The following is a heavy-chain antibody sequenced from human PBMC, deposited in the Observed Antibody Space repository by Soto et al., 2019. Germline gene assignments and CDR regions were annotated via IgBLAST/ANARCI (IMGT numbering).Heavy chain of an antibody. CDR1: GGSIRDDDYY. CDR2: IYYNGNT. D-gene: IGHD4-17*01. CDR3: ARATTVTSSFFFYGLDV. Sequence: PSETQSLTCTVSGGSIRDDDYYWNWIRQSPGKGLEWIGHIYYNGNTYYNPSLKSRLTMSLDTSQNQFSLHLTSVIAADSALYFCARATTVTSSFFFYGLDVWGQGTTVTVSS. J-gene: IGHJ6*02. V-gene: IGHV4-30-4*01.